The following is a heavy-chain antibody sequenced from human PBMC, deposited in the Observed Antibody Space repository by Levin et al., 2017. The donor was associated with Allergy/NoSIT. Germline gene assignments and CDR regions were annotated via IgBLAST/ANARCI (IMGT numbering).Heavy chain of an antibody. CDR3: ARGGEIQTRRYFDS. CDR2: IIPTLGLA. D-gene: IGHD3-10*01. J-gene: IGHJ4*02. Sequence: PVASVKVSCKASGGTFSKYTINWVRQAPGQGLEWMGRIIPTLGLADYAQKFQGRVTITADKSTSTAYMELSSLRSEDTAVFFCARGGEIQTRRYFDSWGQGTRITVSS. V-gene: IGHV1-69*02. CDR1: GGTFSKYT.